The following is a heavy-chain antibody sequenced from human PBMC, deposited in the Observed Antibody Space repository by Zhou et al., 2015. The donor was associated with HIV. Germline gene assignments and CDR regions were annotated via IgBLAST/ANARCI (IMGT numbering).Heavy chain of an antibody. CDR3: AIYRWVTPWFDF. CDR1: GGNFISYA. V-gene: IGHV1-69*06. D-gene: IGHD2-21*02. J-gene: IGHJ4*02. Sequence: QVPLVQSGAEVKKPGSSVKVSCKASGGNFISYAISWVRQAPGQGPEWMGGIIAGFGTLNYARKFQGRVTLTTDTSTSTAYMELRSLRSDDTAVYYCAIYRWVTPWFDFWGQGTLVTVSS. CDR2: IIAGFGTL.